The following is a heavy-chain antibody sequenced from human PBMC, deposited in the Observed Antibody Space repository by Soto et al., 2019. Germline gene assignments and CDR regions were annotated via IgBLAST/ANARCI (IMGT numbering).Heavy chain of an antibody. CDR3: AGGDITGTTDYFDY. CDR1: GGSFSGYY. Sequence: PSETLSLTCAVYGGSFSGYYWSWILQPPGKGLEWIGEINHSGSTNYNPSLKSRVTISVDTSKNQFSLKLSSVTAADTAVYYCAGGDITGTTDYFDYWGQGALVTVS. CDR2: INHSGST. D-gene: IGHD1-7*01. V-gene: IGHV4-34*01. J-gene: IGHJ4*02.